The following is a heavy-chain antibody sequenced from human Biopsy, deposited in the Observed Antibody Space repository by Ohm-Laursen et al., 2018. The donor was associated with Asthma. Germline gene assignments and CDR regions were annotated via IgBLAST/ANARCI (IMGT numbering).Heavy chain of an antibody. CDR3: AAGRTSLQGESLI. V-gene: IGHV1-58*01. CDR1: GVALSGYT. J-gene: IGHJ3*02. CDR2: IIFASGAT. Sequence: SVKVSCNASGVALSGYTFEWVRQARGLGLEWIAWIIFASGATNYAQNFQDRPTVTRDMSAGSVSMELRGLSSTDTAVYYCAAGRTSLQGESLIWGQGTMVSVSS. D-gene: IGHD2/OR15-2a*01.